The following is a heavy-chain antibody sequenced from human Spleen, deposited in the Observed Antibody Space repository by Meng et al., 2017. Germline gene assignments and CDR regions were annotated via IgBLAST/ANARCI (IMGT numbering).Heavy chain of an antibody. J-gene: IGHJ4*02. D-gene: IGHD4-11*01. CDR3: ARGPTTMAHDFDY. CDR2: INHSGST. CDR1: GGSFSDYY. V-gene: IGHV4-34*01. Sequence: VHSRQWGDRLLKPSETLSLTCVASGGSFSDYYWSWIRQPPGKGPEWIGEINHSGSTNYNPSLESRATISVDTSQNNLSLKLSSVTAADSAVYYCARGPTTMAHDFDYWGQGTLVTVSS.